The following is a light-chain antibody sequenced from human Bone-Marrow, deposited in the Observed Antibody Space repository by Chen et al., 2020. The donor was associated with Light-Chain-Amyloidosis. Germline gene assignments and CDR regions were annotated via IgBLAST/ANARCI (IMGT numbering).Light chain of an antibody. V-gene: IGLV3-25*03. CDR2: RDT. CDR1: DLPTKY. CDR3: QSADSSGTYEVI. J-gene: IGLJ2*01. Sequence: SYELPQPPSVPVSPGHTTRLTCPGDDLPTKYAYWYQQKPGQAPVLVIHRDTERPSGISERFSGYSSGTTATLTISGVQAEDEADYHCQSADSSGTYEVIFGGGTKLTVL.